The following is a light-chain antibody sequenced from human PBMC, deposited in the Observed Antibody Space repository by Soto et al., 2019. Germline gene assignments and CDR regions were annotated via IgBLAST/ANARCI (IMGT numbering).Light chain of an antibody. V-gene: IGKV4-1*01. CDR3: QQYFTTPIP. CDR1: QSVFDSSDNKNY. CDR2: WAS. Sequence: DILMTQSKDFLAVSLGERATINCRSSQSVFDSSDNKNYLAWYQQKPGQPPKLLIYWASTRESGVPDRFSGSGSGTGFTLTISSLQTEDVAVYYCQQYFTTPIPFGQVRLLAI. J-gene: IGKJ5*01.